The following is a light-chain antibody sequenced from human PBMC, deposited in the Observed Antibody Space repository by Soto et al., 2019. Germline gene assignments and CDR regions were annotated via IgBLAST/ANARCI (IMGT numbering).Light chain of an antibody. CDR2: DAS. CDR1: QSVSSNY. V-gene: IGKV3-20*01. Sequence: EIVMTQSPATLSVSPGARAPLSCRASQSVSSNYLAWYQQKPGQAPRLLIYDASSRATGIPDRFSDGGSGTDFTLTISRLEPEDFAVYYCQQFSSYPLTFGGGTKVDIK. CDR3: QQFSSYPLT. J-gene: IGKJ4*01.